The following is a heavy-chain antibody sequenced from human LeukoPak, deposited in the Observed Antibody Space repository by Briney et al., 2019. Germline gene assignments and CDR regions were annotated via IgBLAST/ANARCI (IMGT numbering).Heavy chain of an antibody. CDR2: IYYSGST. J-gene: IGHJ4*02. CDR1: GGSISSSSYY. Sequence: SETLSLTCTVSGGSISSSSYYWGWIRQPPGKGLEWIGSIYYSGSTYYNPSLKSRVTMSVDTSKNQFSLKLNSVTAADTAVYYCARGRVAATSVTNFWGQGTLVTVSS. V-gene: IGHV4-39*01. D-gene: IGHD2-15*01. CDR3: ARGRVAATSVTNF.